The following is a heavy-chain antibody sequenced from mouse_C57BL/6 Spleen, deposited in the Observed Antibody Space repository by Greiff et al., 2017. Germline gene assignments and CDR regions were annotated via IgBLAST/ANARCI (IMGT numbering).Heavy chain of an antibody. CDR2: ISYDGSST. V-gene: IGHV5-16*01. Sequence: EVMLVESEGGLVQPGSSMKLSCTASGFTFSDYYMAWVRQVPEKGLEWVANISYDGSSTYYLDSLKSRFIISRDNAKNILYLQMSSLKSEDTATYYCAREDYGSSYDWYFDVWGTGTTVTVSS. CDR1: GFTFSDYY. D-gene: IGHD1-1*01. CDR3: AREDYGSSYDWYFDV. J-gene: IGHJ1*03.